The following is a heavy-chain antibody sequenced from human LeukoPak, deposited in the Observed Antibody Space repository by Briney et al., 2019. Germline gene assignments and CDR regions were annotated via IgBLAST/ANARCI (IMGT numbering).Heavy chain of an antibody. J-gene: IGHJ4*02. Sequence: SETLSLTCTVSRGSINSHYWSCIRQPPGKGLEWIGYIYYSGSTNYNPSLKSRVTMSVDTSKNQFSLKLSSVTAADTAVYYCARGGYFDFWGRGTLVTVSS. CDR1: RGSINSHY. D-gene: IGHD3-16*01. CDR2: IYYSGST. V-gene: IGHV4-59*08. CDR3: ARGGYFDF.